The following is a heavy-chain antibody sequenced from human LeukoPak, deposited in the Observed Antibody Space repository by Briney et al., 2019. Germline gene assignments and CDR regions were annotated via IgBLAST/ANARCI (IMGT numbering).Heavy chain of an antibody. CDR2: IYTSGST. Sequence: PSETLSLTCTVSGGSISSYYWSWIRQPAGKGLEWIGRIYTSGSTNYNPSLKSRVTMSVDTSMNQFSLKLSSVTAADTAVYYCARDLYVGSSRAFCAFDIWGQGTMVTVSS. CDR1: GGSISSYY. CDR3: ARDLYVGSSRAFCAFDI. J-gene: IGHJ3*02. V-gene: IGHV4-4*07. D-gene: IGHD1-26*01.